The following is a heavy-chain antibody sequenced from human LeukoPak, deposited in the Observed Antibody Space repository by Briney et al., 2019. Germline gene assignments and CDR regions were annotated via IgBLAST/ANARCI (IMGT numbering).Heavy chain of an antibody. V-gene: IGHV4-38-2*02. CDR3: ARVRGYCSSTICYRYYFDY. J-gene: IGHJ4*02. Sequence: SETLSLTCTVSGYSISSGYYWGWVRQPPGKGXXXXXXXXXSGSTYYNPSLKSRVAISVDTSKNQFSLKLTSVTAADTAVYYCARVRGYCSSTICYRYYFDYWGQGTLVTVSS. CDR2: XXXSGST. CDR1: GYSISSGYY. D-gene: IGHD2-2*01.